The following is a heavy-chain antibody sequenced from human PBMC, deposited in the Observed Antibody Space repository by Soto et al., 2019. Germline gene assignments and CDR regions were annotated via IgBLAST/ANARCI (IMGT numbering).Heavy chain of an antibody. V-gene: IGHV4-39*01. J-gene: IGHJ4*02. CDR1: GCSISSSSYY. D-gene: IGHD2-15*01. Sequence: SETLSLTCTVSGCSISSSSYYWGWIRQPPGKGLEWIGSIYYSGSTYYNPSLKSRVTISVDTSKNQFSLKLSSVTAADTAVYYCARARGARYFDYWGQGTLVTVS. CDR2: IYYSGST. CDR3: ARARGARYFDY.